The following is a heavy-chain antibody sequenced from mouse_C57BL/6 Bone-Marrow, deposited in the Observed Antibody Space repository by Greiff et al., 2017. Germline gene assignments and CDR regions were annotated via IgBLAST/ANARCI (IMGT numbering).Heavy chain of an antibody. CDR3: AFITTGGGFAY. V-gene: IGHV1-26*01. CDR1: GYTFTDYY. D-gene: IGHD1-1*01. Sequence: EVQLQQSGPELVKPGASVKISCKASGYTFTDYYMNWVKQSHGKSLEWIGDINPNNGGTSYNQKFKGKATLTVDKSSSTAYMELRSLTSEDSAVYYCAFITTGGGFAYWGQGTLVTVSA. J-gene: IGHJ3*01. CDR2: INPNNGGT.